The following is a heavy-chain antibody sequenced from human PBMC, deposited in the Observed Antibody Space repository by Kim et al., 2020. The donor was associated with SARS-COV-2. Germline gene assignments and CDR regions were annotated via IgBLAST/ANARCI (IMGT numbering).Heavy chain of an antibody. Sequence: ASVKVSCKASGYTFTSYGISWVRQAPGQGLEWMGWISAYNGNTNYAQKLQGRVTMTTDTSTSTAYMELRSLRSDDTAVYYCARDLGYCSGRPCQGWFDPWGQGTLVTVSS. CDR3: ARDLGYCSGRPCQGWFDP. CDR2: ISAYNGNT. J-gene: IGHJ5*02. D-gene: IGHD2-15*01. CDR1: GYTFTSYG. V-gene: IGHV1-18*04.